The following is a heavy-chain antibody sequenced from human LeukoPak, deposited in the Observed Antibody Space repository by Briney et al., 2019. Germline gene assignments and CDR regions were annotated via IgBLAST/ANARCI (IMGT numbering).Heavy chain of an antibody. Sequence: SETLSLTCTVSGGSISSGSYYWSWIRQPAGKGLEWIGRIYTSGSTNYNPSLKSRVTISVDTSKNQFSLKLSSVTAADTAVYYCARDGLLWFGESGRAFDIWGQGTMVTVSS. D-gene: IGHD3-10*01. CDR2: IYTSGST. CDR1: GGSISSGSYY. J-gene: IGHJ3*02. V-gene: IGHV4-61*02. CDR3: ARDGLLWFGESGRAFDI.